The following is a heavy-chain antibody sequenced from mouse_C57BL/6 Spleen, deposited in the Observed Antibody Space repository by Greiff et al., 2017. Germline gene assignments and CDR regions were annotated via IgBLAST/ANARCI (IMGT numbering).Heavy chain of an antibody. V-gene: IGHV5-17*01. CDR2: IRSGSSTI. J-gene: IGHJ1*03. Sequence: VQLQQSGGGLVKPGGSLKLSCAASGFTFSDYGMHWVRQAPEKGLEWVAYIRSGSSTIYYADTVKGRFTISRDNAKNTLFLQMTSLRSEDTAMYYCAREKVGRYFDVWGTGTTVTVSS. CDR1: GFTFSDYG. CDR3: AREKVGRYFDV. D-gene: IGHD3-1*01.